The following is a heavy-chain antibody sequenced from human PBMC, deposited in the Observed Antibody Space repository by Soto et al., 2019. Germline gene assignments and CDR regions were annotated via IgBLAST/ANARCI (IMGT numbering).Heavy chain of an antibody. CDR1: GFTFSSYA. J-gene: IGHJ6*02. CDR3: VREGGVPSAIGHYYYGMDV. CDR2: ISGSGGST. Sequence: GGSLRLSCAASGFTFSSYAMSWVRQAPGKGLEWVSAISGSGGSTYYADSVKGRFTISRDNSKNTLYLQMNNLRDDDTAVYYCVREGGVPSAIGHYYYGMDVWGQGTAVTVSS. D-gene: IGHD2-2*02. V-gene: IGHV3-23*01.